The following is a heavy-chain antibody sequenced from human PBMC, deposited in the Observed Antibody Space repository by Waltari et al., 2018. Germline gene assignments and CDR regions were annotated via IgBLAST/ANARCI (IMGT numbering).Heavy chain of an antibody. Sequence: QLQLQESGPGLVKPSETLSLTCTVSGGSISSSSYYWGWIRQPPGKGLEWIGSIYYSGSTYYNPSLKSRGTISVDTSKNQFSLKLSSVTAADTAVYYWAREPGELPSYYYYMDVWGKGTTVTISS. D-gene: IGHD1-26*01. J-gene: IGHJ6*03. CDR2: IYYSGST. V-gene: IGHV4-39*07. CDR3: AREPGELPSYYYYMDV. CDR1: GGSISSSSYY.